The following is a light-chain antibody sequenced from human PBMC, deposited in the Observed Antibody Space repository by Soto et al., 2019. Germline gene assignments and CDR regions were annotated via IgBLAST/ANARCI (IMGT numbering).Light chain of an antibody. Sequence: EIVLTQSPGTLSLSPGERATLSCRASQSVSSSYLAWYQQKPGQAPRLLIYGASSRATGIPDRFSGSGSGTDSTLTISRLEPEDFAVYYCQQYGSSPLTFGGGTTVEIK. CDR1: QSVSSSY. CDR3: QQYGSSPLT. J-gene: IGKJ4*01. V-gene: IGKV3-20*01. CDR2: GAS.